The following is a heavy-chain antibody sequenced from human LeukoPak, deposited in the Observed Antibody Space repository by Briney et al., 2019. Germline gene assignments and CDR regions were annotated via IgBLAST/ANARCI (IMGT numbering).Heavy chain of an antibody. V-gene: IGHV3-11*04. CDR1: GFTFSDYY. J-gene: IGHJ4*02. D-gene: IGHD3-22*01. CDR3: TRETPPHHAYYDSSDWYYFDY. Sequence: GGSLRLSCAASGFTFSDYYMSWIRQAPGKGLEWVSYISSSGSTIYYADSVKGQFTISRDNAKNSLYLQMNSLRAEDTAVYYCTRETPPHHAYYDSSDWYYFDYWGQGTLVTVSS. CDR2: ISSSGSTI.